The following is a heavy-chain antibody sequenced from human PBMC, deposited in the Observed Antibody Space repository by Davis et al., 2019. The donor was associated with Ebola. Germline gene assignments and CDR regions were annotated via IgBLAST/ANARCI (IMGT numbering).Heavy chain of an antibody. CDR3: ARKRDSSGYYSAFDY. CDR1: GGSFSGYY. J-gene: IGHJ4*02. Sequence: PSETLSLTCAVYGGSFSGYYWSWIRQPPGKGLEWIGEINHSGSTNYNPSLKSRVTISVDTSKNQFSLKLSSVTAADTAVYYCARKRDSSGYYSAFDYWGQGTLVTVSS. D-gene: IGHD3-22*01. CDR2: INHSGST. V-gene: IGHV4-34*01.